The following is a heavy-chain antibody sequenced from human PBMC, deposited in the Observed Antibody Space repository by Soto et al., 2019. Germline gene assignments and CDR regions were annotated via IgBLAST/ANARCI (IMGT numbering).Heavy chain of an antibody. J-gene: IGHJ2*01. D-gene: IGHD6-19*01. V-gene: IGHV3-23*01. CDR1: GFTFSSYA. CDR3: AKDRLGHRGFSGWFNWYFDL. Sequence: EVQLLESGGGLVQPGGSLRLSCEASGFTFSSYAMSWVRQAPGKGREWVPVISGSGGSTYYADSVKGRFTISRDNSKNTLYLQMNSLRAEDTAVYYCAKDRLGHRGFSGWFNWYFDLWGRGTLVTVSS. CDR2: ISGSGGST.